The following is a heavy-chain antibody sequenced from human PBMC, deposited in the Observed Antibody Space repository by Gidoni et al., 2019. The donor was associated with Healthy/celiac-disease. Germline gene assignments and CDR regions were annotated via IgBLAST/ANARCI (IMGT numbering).Heavy chain of an antibody. J-gene: IGHJ4*02. CDR3: TSHAVVPAAIYYG. CDR2: IRSKANSYAT. CDR1: GFTFSGSA. Sequence: EVQLVESGGGLVQPGGSLKLSCAASGFTFSGSAMHWVRQASGKGLGWVGRIRSKANSYATAYAASVKGRFTISRDDSKNTAYLQMNSLKTEDTAVYYCTSHAVVPAAIYYGWGQGTLVTVSS. D-gene: IGHD2-2*01. V-gene: IGHV3-73*02.